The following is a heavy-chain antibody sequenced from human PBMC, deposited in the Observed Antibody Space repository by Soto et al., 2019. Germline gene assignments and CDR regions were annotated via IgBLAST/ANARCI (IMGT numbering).Heavy chain of an antibody. CDR3: ARLPKGSLVTA. D-gene: IGHD2-21*02. J-gene: IGHJ4*02. V-gene: IGHV3-48*02. Sequence: VQLVESGGGLVYPGGSLRLSCVGSGFSFSDYSMNWVRQAPGKGLQWVSYISSSGDDIYYADSVKGRFTVSRDNAKNSFFLQMNSLRDDDTAIYYCARLPKGSLVTAWGQGTLVTVSS. CDR1: GFSFSDYS. CDR2: ISSSGDDI.